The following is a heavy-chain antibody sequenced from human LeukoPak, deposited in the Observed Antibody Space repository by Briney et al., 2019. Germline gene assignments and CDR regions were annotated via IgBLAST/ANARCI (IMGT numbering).Heavy chain of an antibody. CDR3: ARYYDGWFDP. CDR2: IYHSGST. D-gene: IGHD3-22*01. CDR1: GYSISRGHY. J-gene: IGHJ5*02. V-gene: IGHV4-38-2*01. Sequence: KPSETLSLTCAVSGYSISRGHYWGWIRQPPGKGLEWIGSIYHSGSTYYNPSLKSRVTISVDTSKNQFSLKLSSVTAADTAVYYCARYYDGWFDPWGQGTLVTVSS.